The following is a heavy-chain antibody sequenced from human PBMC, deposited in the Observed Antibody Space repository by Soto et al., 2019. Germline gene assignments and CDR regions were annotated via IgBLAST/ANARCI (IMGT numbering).Heavy chain of an antibody. CDR1: GGSISSYY. J-gene: IGHJ4*02. Sequence: QVQLQESGPGLVKPSETLSLTCTVSGGSISSYYWCWIRQPPGKGLEWIGYIYYSGSTNYNPSLKSRVTISGDTSKTQVSLMLSSVTCADTAVKYCARRYGYYSDYWGQGTLVT. D-gene: IGHD3-9*01. CDR3: ARRYGYYSDY. CDR2: IYYSGST. V-gene: IGHV4-59*12.